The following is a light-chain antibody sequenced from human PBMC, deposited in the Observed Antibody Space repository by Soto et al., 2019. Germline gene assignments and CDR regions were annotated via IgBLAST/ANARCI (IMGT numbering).Light chain of an antibody. Sequence: QSALTQPPSASGSPGQSVTISCTGTKSDVGGFNFVSWYQQHPGKVPRLIIYEVNQRPSGVPDRFSGFKSDNTASLTVSGLQVEDEADYYCASYAGSDNLGVFGTGTKVTVL. V-gene: IGLV2-8*01. J-gene: IGLJ1*01. CDR3: ASYAGSDNLGV. CDR2: EVN. CDR1: KSDVGGFNF.